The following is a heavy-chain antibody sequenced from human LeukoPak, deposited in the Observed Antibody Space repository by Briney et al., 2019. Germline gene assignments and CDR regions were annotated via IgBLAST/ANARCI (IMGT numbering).Heavy chain of an antibody. V-gene: IGHV3-7*03. CDR3: ARDLSPTYYDILTGYSGPAPIDY. D-gene: IGHD3-9*01. Sequence: GGSLRLSCAASGFTFSSCGLNWVRQAPGKGLEWVANFNQDVSEKYYVDSVKGRFTISRDNAKNSLYLQMNSLRAEDTALYYCARDLSPTYYDILTGYSGPAPIDYWGQGTLVTVSS. CDR2: FNQDVSEK. CDR1: GFTFSSCG. J-gene: IGHJ4*02.